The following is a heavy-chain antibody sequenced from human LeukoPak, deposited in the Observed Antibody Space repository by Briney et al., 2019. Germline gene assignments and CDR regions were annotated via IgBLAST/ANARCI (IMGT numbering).Heavy chain of an antibody. CDR3: AKETYYDILTGYPPYYFDY. D-gene: IGHD3-9*01. CDR1: GFTFSSYG. J-gene: IGHJ4*02. V-gene: IGHV3-30*19. CDR2: ISYDGSNK. Sequence: GGSQRLSCAASGFTFSSYGMHWVRQAPGKGLEWVAVISYDGSNKYYADSVKGRFTISRDNSKNTLYLQMNSLRAEDTAVYYCAKETYYDILTGYPPYYFDYWGQGTLVTVSS.